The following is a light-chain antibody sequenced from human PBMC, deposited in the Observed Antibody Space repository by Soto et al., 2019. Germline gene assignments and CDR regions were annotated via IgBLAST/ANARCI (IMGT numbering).Light chain of an antibody. V-gene: IGLV2-14*01. CDR3: SSFTTTTTLGVA. CDR2: EVT. J-gene: IGLJ2*01. Sequence: QSALTQPASVSGSPGQSITISCTGTSSDIGGYNYVSWYQQHPGKAPKLMIYEVTNRPSGVSHRFSGSKSVNTASLTISGLQAEDEADYYCSSFTTTTTLGVAFGGGTKLTVL. CDR1: SSDIGGYNY.